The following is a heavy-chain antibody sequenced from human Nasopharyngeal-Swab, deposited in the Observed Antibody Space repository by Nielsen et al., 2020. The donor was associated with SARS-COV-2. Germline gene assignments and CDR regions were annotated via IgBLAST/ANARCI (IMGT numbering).Heavy chain of an antibody. J-gene: IGHJ6*02. CDR2: ISSSSSYI. Sequence: GGSLRLSCAASGFTFSSYSMNWVRQAPGKGLEWVSSISSSSSYIYYADSVKGRFTISRDNAKNSLYLQINSLRAEDTAVYYCARDLGDSSGYFSFNYYYYGMDVWGQGTTVTVSS. D-gene: IGHD3-22*01. CDR3: ARDLGDSSGYFSFNYYYYGMDV. V-gene: IGHV3-21*01. CDR1: GFTFSSYS.